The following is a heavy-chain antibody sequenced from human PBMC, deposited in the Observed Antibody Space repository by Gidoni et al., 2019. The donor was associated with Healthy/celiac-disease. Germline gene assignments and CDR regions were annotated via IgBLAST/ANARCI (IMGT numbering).Heavy chain of an antibody. Sequence: EVQLVESGGGLVQPGGSLRLSCAASGFTFGSYAMHWVRQAPGKGLEYVSAISSNGGSTYYANSVKGRFTISRDNSKNTLYLQMGSLRAEDMAVYYCARALYDFWSGWMDAFDIWGQGTMVTVSS. J-gene: IGHJ3*02. CDR3: ARALYDFWSGWMDAFDI. V-gene: IGHV3-64*01. CDR1: GFTFGSYA. CDR2: ISSNGGST. D-gene: IGHD3-3*01.